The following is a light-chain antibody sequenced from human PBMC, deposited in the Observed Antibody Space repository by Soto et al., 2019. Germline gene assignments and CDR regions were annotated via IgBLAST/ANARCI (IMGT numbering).Light chain of an antibody. V-gene: IGLV4-69*01. CDR3: QTWGTGIQV. CDR1: SGHSSYA. Sequence: QPVLTQSPSASASLGASVKLTCTLSSGHSSYAIAWHQQQPEKGPRYLMKLNSDGSHSKGDGIPDRFSVSSSGAISSLQSEVEADYYCQTWGTGIQVFGTGTKVTVL. CDR2: LNSDGSH. J-gene: IGLJ1*01.